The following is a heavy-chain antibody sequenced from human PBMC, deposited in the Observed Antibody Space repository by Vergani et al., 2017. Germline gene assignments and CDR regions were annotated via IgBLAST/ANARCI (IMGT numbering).Heavy chain of an antibody. J-gene: IGHJ4*02. CDR1: GFTFADYA. Sequence: EVQLVESGGGLVQPGRSLRLSCAASGFTFADYAMHWVRQAPGKGLEWVSGISWNSGSIGYADSVKGRFTISRDNAKNSLYLQMNSLRAEDTALYYCAKEGAYDYVWGSYFDYWGQGTLVTVSS. CDR3: AKEGAYDYVWGSYFDY. D-gene: IGHD3-16*01. CDR2: ISWNSGSI. V-gene: IGHV3-9*01.